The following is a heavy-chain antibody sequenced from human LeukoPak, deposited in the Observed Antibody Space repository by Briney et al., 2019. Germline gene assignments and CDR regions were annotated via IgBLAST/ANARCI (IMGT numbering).Heavy chain of an antibody. CDR1: GGSISSGSYY. Sequence: SETLSLTCTVSGGSISSGSYYWSWIRQPAGKGLEWIGRIYTSGSTNYNPSLKSRVTMSVDTSKNQFSLKLSSVTAADTAVYYCARGSPMDVWGKGTTVTVSS. V-gene: IGHV4-61*02. CDR3: ARGSPMDV. J-gene: IGHJ6*03. CDR2: IYTSGST.